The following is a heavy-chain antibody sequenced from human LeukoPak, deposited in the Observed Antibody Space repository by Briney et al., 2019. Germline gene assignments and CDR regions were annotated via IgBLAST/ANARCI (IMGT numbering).Heavy chain of an antibody. J-gene: IGHJ5*02. CDR2: IRYDGSNK. V-gene: IGHV3-30*02. D-gene: IGHD4-17*01. CDR1: GSTFSSYG. Sequence: PGGSLRLSCAASGSTFSSYGMHWVRQAPGKGLEWVAFIRYDGSNKYYADSVKGRFTISRDNSKNTLYLQMNSLRAEDTAVYYCAKVYGDYWGNWFDPWGQGTLVTVSS. CDR3: AKVYGDYWGNWFDP.